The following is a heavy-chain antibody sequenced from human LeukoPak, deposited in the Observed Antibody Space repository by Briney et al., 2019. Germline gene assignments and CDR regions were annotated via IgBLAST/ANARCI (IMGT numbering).Heavy chain of an antibody. V-gene: IGHV1-8*03. Sequence: ASVKVSCKASGYTFTSHDINWVRQATGQGLEWMGWMNPNSGNTGYAQRFQGRVTITRNTSISTAYMELSSLRSEDTAVYYCARGRWLHEDDAFDIWGQGTMVTVSS. CDR2: MNPNSGNT. J-gene: IGHJ3*02. CDR3: ARGRWLHEDDAFDI. D-gene: IGHD5-12*01. CDR1: GYTFTSHD.